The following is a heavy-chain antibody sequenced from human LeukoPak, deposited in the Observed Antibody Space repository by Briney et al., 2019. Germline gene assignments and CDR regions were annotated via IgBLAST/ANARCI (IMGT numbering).Heavy chain of an antibody. V-gene: IGHV3-23*01. D-gene: IGHD5-18*01. J-gene: IGHJ4*02. CDR1: GFTFSTYV. CDR2: ISGSGGST. CDR3: AKVLGGYSYGYFDY. Sequence: TGGSLRLSCAASGFTFSTYVLNWVRQAPGKGLEWVSAISGSGGSTYYADSVKGRFTISRDNSKNTLYLQMNSLRAEDTAVYYCAKVLGGYSYGYFDYWGQGTLVTVSS.